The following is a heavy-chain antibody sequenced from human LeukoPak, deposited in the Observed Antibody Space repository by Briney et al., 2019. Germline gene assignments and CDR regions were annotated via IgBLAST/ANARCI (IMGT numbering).Heavy chain of an antibody. Sequence: GGTLRLSCAASGVTLTTNYMSWVRGAAGKEREGGSAMSGSGGIAEYADSGKGRFTISRDNSKNTLYLQMNSLRAEDTAVYYCAKDQGLVPYSSGWLFDYWGQGTLVTVSS. J-gene: IGHJ4*02. CDR1: GVTLTTNY. V-gene: IGHV3-23*01. CDR3: AKDQGLVPYSSGWLFDY. CDR2: MSGSGGIA. D-gene: IGHD6-19*01.